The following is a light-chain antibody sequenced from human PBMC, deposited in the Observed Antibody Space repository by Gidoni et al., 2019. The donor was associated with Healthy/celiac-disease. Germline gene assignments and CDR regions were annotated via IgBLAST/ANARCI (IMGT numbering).Light chain of an antibody. V-gene: IGLV2-23*01. J-gene: IGLJ3*02. CDR3: CSYAGSSTWV. CDR1: SSDVASYNL. CDR2: EGS. Sequence: SALTQPPSVSGSPGQSITISCTGTSSDVASYNLVSWYQQHPGKAPKLIIYEGSKRPSGVSNRFSGSKSGNTASLTISGLQAEDEADYYCCSYAGSSTWVFGGGTKLTVL.